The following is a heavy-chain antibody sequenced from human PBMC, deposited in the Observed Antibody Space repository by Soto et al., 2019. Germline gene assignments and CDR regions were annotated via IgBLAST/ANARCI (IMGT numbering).Heavy chain of an antibody. CDR1: GFTFSTYA. CDR3: ARQLLGYCSSPSCHTEN. Sequence: GGSLRLSCVASGFTFSTYAMTWVRQAPGKGLEWVSTISGSGGSTYYADSVKGRFTMSRDNSKNTLYLQMNSLGAEDTALYYCARQLLGYCSSPSCHTENWGQGTLVTVSS. J-gene: IGHJ4*02. V-gene: IGHV3-23*01. CDR2: ISGSGGST. D-gene: IGHD2-2*01.